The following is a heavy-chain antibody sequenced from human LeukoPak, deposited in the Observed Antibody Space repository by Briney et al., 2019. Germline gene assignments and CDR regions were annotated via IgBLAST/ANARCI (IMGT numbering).Heavy chain of an antibody. CDR3: AKSLYDNVWGSYFDY. Sequence: HAGGSLRLSCAASGFIFDDYAIHWVRQAPGKGLEWVSLISWDGDTTHYAHSVKGRFTISRDNSKNSLYLQMNSLRPEDTALYYCAKSLYDNVWGSYFDYWGQGTLVTVSS. V-gene: IGHV3-43D*03. CDR1: GFIFDDYA. J-gene: IGHJ4*02. D-gene: IGHD3-16*01. CDR2: ISWDGDTT.